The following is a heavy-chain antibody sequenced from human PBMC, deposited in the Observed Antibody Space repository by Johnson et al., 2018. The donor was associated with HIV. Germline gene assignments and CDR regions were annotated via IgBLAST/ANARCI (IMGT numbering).Heavy chain of an antibody. D-gene: IGHD4-23*01. CDR2: IKTDGSST. V-gene: IGHV3-74*01. CDR1: GFSFSNYW. J-gene: IGHJ3*02. Sequence: VQLVESGGGLVQPGGSLRLSCVGSGFSFSNYWMEWVRQAPGKGLVWVSRIKTDGSSTSYADSVKGRFTISRDNSKNTLYLQMNSLRAEDTAVYYCAKDVSVVTPSGSFDIWGQGTRVTVSS. CDR3: AKDVSVVTPSGSFDI.